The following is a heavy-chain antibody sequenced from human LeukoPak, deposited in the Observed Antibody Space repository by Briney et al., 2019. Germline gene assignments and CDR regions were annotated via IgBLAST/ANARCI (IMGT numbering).Heavy chain of an antibody. Sequence: GGSLRLSCAASGFTFSSYSMNWVRQAPGKGLEWVSSISSSSSYIYYADSVKGRFTISRDNAKNSLYLQMNSLRAEDTAVYYCARDQRYYDSSGYGDFDYWGQGTLVTVSS. J-gene: IGHJ4*02. CDR3: ARDQRYYDSSGYGDFDY. V-gene: IGHV3-21*01. CDR1: GFTFSSYS. CDR2: ISSSSSYI. D-gene: IGHD3-22*01.